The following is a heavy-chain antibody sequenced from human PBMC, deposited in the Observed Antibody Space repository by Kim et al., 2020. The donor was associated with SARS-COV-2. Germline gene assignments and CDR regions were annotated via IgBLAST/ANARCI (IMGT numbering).Heavy chain of an antibody. Sequence: SETLSLTCTVSGGSISSYYWSWIRQPPGKGLEWIGYIYYSGSTNYNPSLKSRVTISVDTSKNQFSLKLSSVTAADTAVYYCAREGNWNYGRAASIYYYYMDVWGKGTTVTVSS. J-gene: IGHJ6*03. V-gene: IGHV4-59*01. D-gene: IGHD1-7*01. CDR2: IYYSGST. CDR3: AREGNWNYGRAASIYYYYMDV. CDR1: GGSISSYY.